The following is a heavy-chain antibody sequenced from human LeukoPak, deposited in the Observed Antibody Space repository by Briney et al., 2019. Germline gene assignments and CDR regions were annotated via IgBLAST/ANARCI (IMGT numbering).Heavy chain of an antibody. D-gene: IGHD2-2*01. V-gene: IGHV1-18*01. CDR1: GYTFTSYG. CDR3: ARNDIGYCSSTSCSWGDRFDP. Sequence: ASVKVSCKASGYTFTSYGISWVRQAPGQGLEWMGWISAYNGNTNYAQKLQGRVTMTTDTSTSTAYMELRSLRSDDTAVYYCARNDIGYCSSTSCSWGDRFDPWGQGTLVTVSS. CDR2: ISAYNGNT. J-gene: IGHJ5*02.